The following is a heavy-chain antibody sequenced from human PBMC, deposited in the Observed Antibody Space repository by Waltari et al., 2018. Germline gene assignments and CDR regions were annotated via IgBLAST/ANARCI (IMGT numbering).Heavy chain of an antibody. D-gene: IGHD7-27*01. CDR2: FFPSGSS. J-gene: IGHJ3*02. Sequence: QVQLQESGPGLVKPSETLSLTCTVSGGSISSGSYSWNWIRQPAGRGLEWIGRFFPSGSSNYNPSLKTRVTISLDTSKNQLSLNLTSVTAADTAVYYCATANFDAFDIWGQGTMVTVSS. CDR3: ATANFDAFDI. V-gene: IGHV4-61*02. CDR1: GGSISSGSYS.